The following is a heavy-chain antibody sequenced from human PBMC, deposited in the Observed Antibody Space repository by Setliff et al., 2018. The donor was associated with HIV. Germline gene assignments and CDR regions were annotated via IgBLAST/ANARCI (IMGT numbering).Heavy chain of an antibody. CDR1: GYTFTSYY. CDR2: INPSGGSA. V-gene: IGHV1-46*01. D-gene: IGHD3-10*01. Sequence: ASVKVSCKASGYTFTSYYLHWVRQAPGQGLEWMGMINPSGGSASYAQKFQGRVTMSRDTSTSTVYMELSSLRSEDTAVYYCARGYGSHAFDIWGQGTMVTVSS. CDR3: ARGYGSHAFDI. J-gene: IGHJ3*02.